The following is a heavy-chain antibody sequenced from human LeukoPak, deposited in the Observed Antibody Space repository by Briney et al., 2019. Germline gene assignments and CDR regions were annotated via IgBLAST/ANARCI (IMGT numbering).Heavy chain of an antibody. CDR2: IYYSGST. V-gene: IGHV4-34*01. CDR1: GGSFSGYY. J-gene: IGHJ4*02. D-gene: IGHD2-8*01. CDR3: ARHGPYPQSKYYFDY. Sequence: SETLSLTCAVYGGSFSGYYWSWIRQPPGKGLEWIGSIYYSGSTYYNPSLKSRVTISVDTSKNQFSLKLSSVTAADTAVYYCARHGPYPQSKYYFDYWGQGTLVTVSS.